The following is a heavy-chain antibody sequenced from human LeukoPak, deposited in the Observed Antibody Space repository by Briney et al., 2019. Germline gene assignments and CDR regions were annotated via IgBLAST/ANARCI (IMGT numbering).Heavy chain of an antibody. CDR1: GFTFSSYS. Sequence: GGSLRLSCAASGFTFSSYSMNWVRQAPGKGLEWVSYISSSSSTIYYADSVKGRFTISRDNAKNSLYLQMNSLRAEDTAVYYCARGSGSYRYWGQGTLVTVSS. CDR2: ISSSSSTI. CDR3: ARGSGSYRY. V-gene: IGHV3-48*04. D-gene: IGHD3-10*01. J-gene: IGHJ4*02.